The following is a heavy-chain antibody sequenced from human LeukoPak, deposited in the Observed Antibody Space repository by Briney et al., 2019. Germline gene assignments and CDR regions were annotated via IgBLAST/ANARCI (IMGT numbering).Heavy chain of an antibody. D-gene: IGHD4-17*01. V-gene: IGHV1-24*01. Sequence: ASVKVSCKASGGTFSSYAISWVRQAPGQGLEWMGGFDPEDGETIYAQKFQDRVTMTEDTSTDTAYLELSSLRSEDTAVYYCATVFPTGYWGQGTLVTVSS. J-gene: IGHJ4*02. CDR3: ATVFPTGY. CDR2: FDPEDGET. CDR1: GGTFSSYA.